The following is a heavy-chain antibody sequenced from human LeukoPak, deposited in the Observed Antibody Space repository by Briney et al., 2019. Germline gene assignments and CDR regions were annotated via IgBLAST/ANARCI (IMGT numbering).Heavy chain of an antibody. D-gene: IGHD6-19*01. CDR3: ARESIAVAGAPFDY. V-gene: IGHV3-48*03. CDR1: GFTFSSYE. CDR2: IRSGSTI. Sequence: GGSLRLSCAASGFTFSSYEMNWVRPAPGKGLEWVSYIRSGSTIYDADSVKGRFTISRDNAKNSLYLQMNSLRAEDTAVYYCARESIAVAGAPFDYWGQGTLVTVSS. J-gene: IGHJ4*02.